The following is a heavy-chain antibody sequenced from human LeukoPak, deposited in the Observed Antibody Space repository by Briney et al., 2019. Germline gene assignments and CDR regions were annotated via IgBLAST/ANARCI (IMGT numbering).Heavy chain of an antibody. V-gene: IGHV1-46*01. J-gene: IGHJ4*02. CDR3: ARAYGGNFMEKTLFDY. D-gene: IGHD4-17*01. Sequence: ASVKVSCKASGYTFTSYYMHWVRQAPGQGLEWMGIINPSGGSTSYAQKFQGRVTMTRDTSTSTVYMELSSLRSEDTAVYYCARAYGGNFMEKTLFDYWGQETLVTVSS. CDR2: INPSGGST. CDR1: GYTFTSYY.